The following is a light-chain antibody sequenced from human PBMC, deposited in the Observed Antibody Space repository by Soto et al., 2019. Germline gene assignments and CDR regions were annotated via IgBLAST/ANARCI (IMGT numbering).Light chain of an antibody. CDR2: DAS. CDR1: QSVSSY. V-gene: IGKV3-11*01. Sequence: EIVLTQSPATLSLSPGERATLSCRASQSVSSYLAWYQQKPGQAPRLLIYDASNRATGIPARFSGSGSGTDFTLTISSLEPEDFAVYYCPQRVTFGQGTRLEMK. J-gene: IGKJ5*01. CDR3: PQRVT.